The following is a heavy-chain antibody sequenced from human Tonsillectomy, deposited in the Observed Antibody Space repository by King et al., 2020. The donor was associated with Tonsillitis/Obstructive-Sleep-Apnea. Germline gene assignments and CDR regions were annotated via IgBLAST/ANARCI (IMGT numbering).Heavy chain of an antibody. CDR3: ARGGGYSYGYFDY. CDR2: INSAGSST. D-gene: IGHD5-18*01. V-gene: IGHV3-74*01. CDR1: GFTFSSYW. J-gene: IGHJ4*02. Sequence: VQLVESGGGLVQPGGSLRLSCAASGFTFSSYWMHWVRQAPGKGLVWVSRINSAGSSTRFADSVKGRFTSSRDNAKNTLYLQMNSLRAEDTAVYYCARGGGYSYGYFDYWGQGTLVTVSS.